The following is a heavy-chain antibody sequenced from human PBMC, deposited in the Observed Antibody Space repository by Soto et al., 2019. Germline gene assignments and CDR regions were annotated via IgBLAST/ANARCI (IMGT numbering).Heavy chain of an antibody. CDR3: ASNMVRGVISDFDY. CDR1: GYTFTSYG. D-gene: IGHD3-10*01. CDR2: ISAYNGNT. Sequence: ASVKVSCKASGYTFTSYGISWVRQAPGQGLEWMGWISAYNGNTNYAQKLQGRVTMTTDTSTSTAYMELRSLRSNDTAAYYCASNMVRGVISDFDYWGQGTLVTVSS. J-gene: IGHJ4*02. V-gene: IGHV1-18*01.